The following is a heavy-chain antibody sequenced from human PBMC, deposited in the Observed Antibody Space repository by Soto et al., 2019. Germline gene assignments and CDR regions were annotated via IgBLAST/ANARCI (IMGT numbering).Heavy chain of an antibody. CDR1: QCSFSNYW. CDR2: IKKDESET. Sequence: LVQSGGGLVPPGESLTVSCAPSQCSFSNYWMNWVRQAPGKALEWVANIKKDESETDYVDSVRGRFTIFRDDAKNLLYLQMRRLRVEDTAVYYCARSHTGDSAFRAFDIWGQGTVVTV. J-gene: IGHJ3*02. CDR3: ARSHTGDSAFRAFDI. V-gene: IGHV3-7*03. D-gene: IGHD2-21*02.